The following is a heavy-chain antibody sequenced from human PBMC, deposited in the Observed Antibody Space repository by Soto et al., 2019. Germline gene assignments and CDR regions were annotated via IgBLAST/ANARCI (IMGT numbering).Heavy chain of an antibody. CDR2: ISTYNGNT. CDR3: ARRLYGDYDY. Sequence: QAQLVQSGAEVKEPGASVKVSCKASGYSFTTSGIPWVRQAPGQGLEWMGWISTYNGNTNYPQKLQDRVTLTTDTSTSTAYMELRSLRSDDTAVYYGARRLYGDYDYWGQGTLVTVSS. CDR1: GYSFTTSG. V-gene: IGHV1-18*01. D-gene: IGHD4-17*01. J-gene: IGHJ4*02.